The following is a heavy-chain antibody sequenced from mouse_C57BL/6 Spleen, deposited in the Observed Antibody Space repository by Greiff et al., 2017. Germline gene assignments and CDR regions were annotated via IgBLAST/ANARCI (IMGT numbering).Heavy chain of an antibody. CDR3: ARSGDFHDGYYVLFDY. CDR2: INPGSGGT. Sequence: QVQLKQSGAELVRPGTSVKVSCKASGYAFTNYLIEWVKQRPGQGLEWIGVINPGSGGTNYNEKFKGKATLTADKSSSTAYMQLSSLTSEDSAVYFCARSGDFHDGYYVLFDYWGQGTTLTVSS. V-gene: IGHV1-54*01. CDR1: GYAFTNYL. D-gene: IGHD2-3*01. J-gene: IGHJ2*01.